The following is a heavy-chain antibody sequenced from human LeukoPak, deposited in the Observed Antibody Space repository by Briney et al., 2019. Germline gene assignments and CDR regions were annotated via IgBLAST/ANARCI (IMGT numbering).Heavy chain of an antibody. CDR1: GYTFTSYY. D-gene: IGHD6-19*01. J-gene: IGHJ5*02. Sequence: ASVKVSCKASGYTFTSYYMHWVRQAPGQGLEWMGIINPSGGSTSYAQKFQGRVTMTRDTSTSTVYMELSSLRSEDTAVYYCSTGIAVAGTGDSTGWFDPWGQGTLVTVSS. V-gene: IGHV1-46*01. CDR3: STGIAVAGTGDSTGWFDP. CDR2: INPSGGST.